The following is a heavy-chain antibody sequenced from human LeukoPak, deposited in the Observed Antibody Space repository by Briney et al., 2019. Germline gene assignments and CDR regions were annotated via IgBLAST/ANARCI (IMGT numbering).Heavy chain of an antibody. V-gene: IGHV3-48*01. Sequence: GGSLRLSCAASGFTFSSYSMNWVRQAPGKGLEWVSYISSSSSTIYYADSVKGRFTISRDNAKNSVYLQMKSLRTEDTAMYYCARERAYSGYDSREYNYFDYWGQGTLVTVSS. D-gene: IGHD5-12*01. CDR1: GFTFSSYS. CDR2: ISSSSSTI. CDR3: ARERAYSGYDSREYNYFDY. J-gene: IGHJ4*02.